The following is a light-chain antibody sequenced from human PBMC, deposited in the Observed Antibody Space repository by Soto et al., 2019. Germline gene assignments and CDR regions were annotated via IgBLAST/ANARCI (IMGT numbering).Light chain of an antibody. Sequence: DIQLTQSPSFLSASVGDRVTITCRASQGASSYLAWYQQKPGKAPKLLIYAASTLQSGVPSRFSGSGSGTEFTLTIISLQPEDFATYYCQQLNAYPITFGQGTRLEIK. CDR1: QGASSY. V-gene: IGKV1-9*01. J-gene: IGKJ5*01. CDR2: AAS. CDR3: QQLNAYPIT.